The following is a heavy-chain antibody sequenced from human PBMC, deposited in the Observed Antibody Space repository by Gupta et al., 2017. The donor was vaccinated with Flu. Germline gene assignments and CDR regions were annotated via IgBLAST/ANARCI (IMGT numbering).Heavy chain of an antibody. CDR3: ARDGGYCSGGSCYSGIFYYYYYGMDV. CDR2: INPNSGGT. CDR1: GYTFPGYY. J-gene: IGHJ6*02. D-gene: IGHD2-15*01. V-gene: IGHV1-2*02. Sequence: QVQLVQSGAEVKKPGASVKVSCKASGYTFPGYYTHWVRQHPGQGLAGMGWINPNSGGTNYAQKFQGRVTMTRDTSISTAYMELSRLRSDDTAVYYCARDGGYCSGGSCYSGIFYYYYYGMDVWGQGTTVTVAS.